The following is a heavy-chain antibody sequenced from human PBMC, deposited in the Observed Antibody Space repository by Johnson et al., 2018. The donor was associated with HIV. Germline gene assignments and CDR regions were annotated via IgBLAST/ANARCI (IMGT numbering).Heavy chain of an antibody. CDR2: IDTTGDT. Sequence: VRLVESGGGLVQPGGSLRLSCAASGFTFSSYDMHWVRQPTGKGLEWVSSIDTTGDTYYPGSLRGRFTISRENAKNSLYLQMNNLRAGDPAVYYCVRASWFGAFDIWGQGTLVTVSS. CDR3: VRASWFGAFDI. D-gene: IGHD3-10*01. CDR1: GFTFSSYD. J-gene: IGHJ3*02. V-gene: IGHV3-13*01.